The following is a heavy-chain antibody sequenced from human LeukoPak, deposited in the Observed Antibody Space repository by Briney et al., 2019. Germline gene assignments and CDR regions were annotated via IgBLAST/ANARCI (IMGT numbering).Heavy chain of an antibody. CDR1: GYSFTNYG. D-gene: IGHD3-3*01. J-gene: IGHJ3*02. CDR2: RSADNGNT. V-gene: IGHV1-18*01. Sequence: GASVKVSCKASGYSFTNYGISWVRQAPGQGLEWMGWRSADNGNTNFAQNLQGRVTMTVDTSTSTAYMELRSLRSDDTAVYYCATLGGGITIFGVVTRDDAFDIWGQGTMVTVSS. CDR3: ATLGGGITIFGVVTRDDAFDI.